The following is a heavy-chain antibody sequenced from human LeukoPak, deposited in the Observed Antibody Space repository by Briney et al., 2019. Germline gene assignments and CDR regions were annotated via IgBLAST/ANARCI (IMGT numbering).Heavy chain of an antibody. CDR1: GFTFDDYA. CDR3: AKDGDGGSSSWYFDY. V-gene: IGHV3-9*01. D-gene: IGHD6-13*01. J-gene: IGHJ4*02. CDR2: ISRNSGSI. Sequence: PGGSLRPSCAASGFTFDDYAMHWVRQDPGKGLEWDSGISRNSGSIGYADSVKGLFTISRDNAKNSLYLQMNSLRAEDTALYYCAKDGDGGSSSWYFDYWGQGTLVTVSS.